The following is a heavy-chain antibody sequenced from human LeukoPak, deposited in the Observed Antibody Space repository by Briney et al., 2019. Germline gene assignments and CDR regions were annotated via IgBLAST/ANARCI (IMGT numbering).Heavy chain of an antibody. Sequence: PSQTLSLTCTVSGGSISSGGYYWSWIRQHPGKGLEWIGYIYYSGSTYYNPSLKSRVTISVDTSKNQFSLNLSSVTAADTAVYYCARLRGAMTSVTSDFDYWGQGTLVTVSS. CDR2: IYYSGST. J-gene: IGHJ4*02. CDR3: ARLRGAMTSVTSDFDY. CDR1: GGSISSGGYY. D-gene: IGHD4-17*01. V-gene: IGHV4-31*03.